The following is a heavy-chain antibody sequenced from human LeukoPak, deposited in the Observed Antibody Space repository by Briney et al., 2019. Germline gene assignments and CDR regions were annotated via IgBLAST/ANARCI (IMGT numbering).Heavy chain of an antibody. V-gene: IGHV4-34*01. J-gene: IGHJ4*02. Sequence: KPSETLSLTCAVYGGSFSGYYWSWIRQPPGKGLEWIGEINHSGSTNYNPSLKSRVTISVDTSKNQFSLKLSSVTAADTAVYHCAGGMTAAAAYWGQGTLVTVSS. CDR3: AGGMTAAAAY. CDR1: GGSFSGYY. CDR2: INHSGST. D-gene: IGHD6-13*01.